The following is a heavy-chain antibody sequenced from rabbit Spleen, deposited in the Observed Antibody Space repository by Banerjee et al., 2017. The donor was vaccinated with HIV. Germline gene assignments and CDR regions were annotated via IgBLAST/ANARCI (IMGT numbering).Heavy chain of an antibody. CDR1: GFTLSSYY. CDR3: ARAIVPWLGLTRLDL. D-gene: IGHD4-1*01. Sequence: HLKESGGGLVQPGGSLKLSCTASGFTLSSYYMNWVRQAPGKGLEWIGYIDPLFDNTYYASWVNGRFTISRHNAQNTLYLQLNSLTAADTATYFCARAIVPWLGLTRLDLWGPGTLVTVS. V-gene: IGHV1S7*01. CDR2: IDPLFDNT. J-gene: IGHJ3*01.